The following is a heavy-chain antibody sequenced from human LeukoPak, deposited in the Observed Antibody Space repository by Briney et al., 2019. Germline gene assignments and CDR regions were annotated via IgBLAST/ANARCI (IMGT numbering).Heavy chain of an antibody. CDR1: GYTFTGYY. Sequence: ASVKVSCKPSGYTFTGYYLHWVRQAPAQALAWMGWMNFNTGATAYSDNFQGRVAMSRDTSIGTAYMELSSLTSDDTAVYYCARDRVGSGWPRPWYFEFWGQGTLVTVSS. CDR2: MNFNTGAT. J-gene: IGHJ4*02. V-gene: IGHV1-2*07. CDR3: ARDRVGSGWPRPWYFEF. D-gene: IGHD6-19*01.